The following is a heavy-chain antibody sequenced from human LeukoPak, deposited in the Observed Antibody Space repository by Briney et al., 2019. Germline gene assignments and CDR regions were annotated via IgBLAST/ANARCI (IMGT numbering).Heavy chain of an antibody. Sequence: SETLSLTCTLSGGSISTYYWAWVRQPPGQGLQWIGYVFYTGCANYSPSLKNRATISVDTSNNRFSLKLTSVSAADSALYFCARVDGSDYDNRGYFDSWGQGILVTVSS. CDR2: VFYTGCA. CDR1: GGSISTYY. CDR3: ARVDGSDYDNRGYFDS. V-gene: IGHV4-59*01. D-gene: IGHD5-12*01. J-gene: IGHJ4*02.